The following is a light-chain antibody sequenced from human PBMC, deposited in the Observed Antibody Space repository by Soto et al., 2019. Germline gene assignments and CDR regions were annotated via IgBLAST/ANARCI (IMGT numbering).Light chain of an antibody. CDR1: QFVSTN. Sequence: EVVMTQSPATLSVSPGERATLSCRASQFVSTNLAWYQQKPGQAPSLLIYSASTRATGIPARFSGSGSGTEFTLTISSLQSEDSAVYYCQQFNNWPPLTFGGGTKVEIK. CDR2: SAS. V-gene: IGKV3-15*01. CDR3: QQFNNWPPLT. J-gene: IGKJ4*01.